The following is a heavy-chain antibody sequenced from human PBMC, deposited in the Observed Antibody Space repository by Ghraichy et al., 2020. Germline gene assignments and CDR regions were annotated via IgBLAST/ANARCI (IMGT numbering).Heavy chain of an antibody. V-gene: IGHV4-34*01. Sequence: SETLSLTCAVYGGSFSGYYWSWIRQPPGKGLEWIGEINHSGSTNYNPSLKSRVTISVDTSKNQFSLKLSSVTAADTAVYYCARVAQYDYVWGSYRYLYYFDYWGQGTLVTVSS. D-gene: IGHD3-16*02. J-gene: IGHJ4*02. CDR1: GGSFSGYY. CDR3: ARVAQYDYVWGSYRYLYYFDY. CDR2: INHSGST.